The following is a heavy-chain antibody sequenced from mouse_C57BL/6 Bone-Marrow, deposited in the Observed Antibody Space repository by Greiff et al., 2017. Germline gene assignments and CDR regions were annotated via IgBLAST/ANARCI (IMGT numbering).Heavy chain of an antibody. V-gene: IGHV1-15*01. J-gene: IGHJ2*01. CDR1: GYTFTDYE. CDR2: IDPETGGT. CDR3: TRGGMYYGSSSFDY. D-gene: IGHD1-1*01. Sequence: LVESGAELVRPGASVTLSCKASGYTFTDYEMHWVKQTPVHGLEWIGAIDPETGGTAYNQKFKGKAILTADKSSSTAYMELRSLTSEDSAVYYCTRGGMYYGSSSFDYWGQGTTLTVSS.